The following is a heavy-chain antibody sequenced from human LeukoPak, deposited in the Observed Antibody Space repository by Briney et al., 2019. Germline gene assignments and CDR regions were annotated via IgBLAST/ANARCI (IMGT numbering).Heavy chain of an antibody. CDR3: ARGIVGATTVLDY. D-gene: IGHD1-26*01. J-gene: IGHJ4*02. CDR1: GFTFSSYD. Sequence: GGSLRLSCAASGFTFSSYDMHWVRRATGKGLEWVSAIGTAGDTYYPGSVKGRFTISRENAKNSLYLQMNSLRAEDTAVYYCARGIVGATTVLDYWGQGTLVTVSS. V-gene: IGHV3-13*01. CDR2: IGTAGDT.